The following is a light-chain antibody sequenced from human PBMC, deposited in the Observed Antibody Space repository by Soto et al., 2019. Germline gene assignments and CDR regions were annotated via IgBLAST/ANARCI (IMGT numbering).Light chain of an antibody. CDR1: QSVNNH. CDR2: AAS. Sequence: DIQMTQSPSSLSAFVGDRVTITCRASQSVNNHFNWYQQKPGKAPTLLIYAASGLQSGVPSRFSGSGSGTDFTLTISSLQPEDFATYYCQQIYSAIHTFGQGTKLEIK. CDR3: QQIYSAIHT. V-gene: IGKV1-39*01. J-gene: IGKJ2*01.